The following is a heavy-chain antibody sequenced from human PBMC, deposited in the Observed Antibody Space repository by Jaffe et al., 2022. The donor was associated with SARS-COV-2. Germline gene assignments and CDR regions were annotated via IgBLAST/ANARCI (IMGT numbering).Heavy chain of an antibody. V-gene: IGHV3-33*01. J-gene: IGHJ4*02. D-gene: IGHD6-13*01. CDR2: IWYDGSNK. CDR3: ARDPQLSSSCPDY. CDR1: GFTFSNHG. Sequence: QVQLVESGGGVVQPGRSLRLSCASSGFTFSNHGIHWVRQAPGKGLEWVAVIWYDGSNKYYADSIKGRFTISRDNSKNTVYLQMNSLRADDTGMYFCARDPQLSSSCPDYWGQGTLVAVSS.